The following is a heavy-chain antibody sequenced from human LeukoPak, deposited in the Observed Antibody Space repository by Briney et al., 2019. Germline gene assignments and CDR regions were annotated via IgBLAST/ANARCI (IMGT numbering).Heavy chain of an antibody. CDR2: IYYSGST. CDR1: GGSISSYY. CDR3: ARHAVVPAAIWKGRRCWGPFDY. J-gene: IGHJ4*02. V-gene: IGHV4-59*08. Sequence: SETLSLTCTVSGGSISSYYWSWIRQPPGKGLEWIGYIYYSGSTNYNPSLKSRVTISVDTSKNQFSLKLSSVTAADTAVYYCARHAVVPAAIWKGRRCWGPFDYWGQGTLVTVSS. D-gene: IGHD2-2*02.